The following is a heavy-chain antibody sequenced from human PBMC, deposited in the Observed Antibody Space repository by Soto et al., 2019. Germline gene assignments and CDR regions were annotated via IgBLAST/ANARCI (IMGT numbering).Heavy chain of an antibody. D-gene: IGHD3-10*02. J-gene: IGHJ6*02. CDR1: GFAFNNYS. CDR2: MSMDGSNK. Sequence: QVQLVESGGGVVQPGRSLRLSCAASGFAFNNYSMHWVRQAPGKGLEWVAIMSMDGSNKYYADSVKGRFTISRDNSKGILYLQMRSLRPEDTAVYFCARDSVPYVYFYYGMDVWGQGATVTVSS. CDR3: ARDSVPYVYFYYGMDV. V-gene: IGHV3-30-3*01.